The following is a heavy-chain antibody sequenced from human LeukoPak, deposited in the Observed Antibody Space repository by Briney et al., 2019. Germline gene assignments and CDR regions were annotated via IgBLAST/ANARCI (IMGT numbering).Heavy chain of an antibody. J-gene: IGHJ2*01. CDR1: GYSFINYG. CDR2: ISGHNGNT. V-gene: IGHV1-18*01. CDR3: ARDGYFDL. Sequence: ASVKVSCKTSGYSFINYGIGWVRQAPGQGLEWMGWISGHNGNTNYGQNLQGRVTLTTDTSTSTVYMELRSLGSDDTAVYYCARDGYFDLWGRGTLVTVSS.